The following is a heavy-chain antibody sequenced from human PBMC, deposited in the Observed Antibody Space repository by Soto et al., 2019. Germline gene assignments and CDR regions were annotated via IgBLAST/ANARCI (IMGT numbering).Heavy chain of an antibody. V-gene: IGHV3-21*01. CDR3: ARDGGHYDFWSGYYTSVDYYGMDV. CDR1: GFTFSSYS. Sequence: GGSLRLSCPASGFTFSSYSMNWVRQAPGKGLEWDSSISSSSSYIYYADSVKGRFIISRDNAKNSLYLQMNSLRAEDTAVYYCARDGGHYDFWSGYYTSVDYYGMDVWGQGTTVTVSS. CDR2: ISSSSSYI. D-gene: IGHD3-3*01. J-gene: IGHJ6*02.